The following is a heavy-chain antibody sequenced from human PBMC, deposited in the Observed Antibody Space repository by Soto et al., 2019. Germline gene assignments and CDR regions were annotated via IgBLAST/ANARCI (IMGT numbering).Heavy chain of an antibody. CDR3: ASSRYCSRPSCYERSNLDY. J-gene: IGHJ4*02. D-gene: IGHD2-2*01. V-gene: IGHV3-48*01. Sequence: GGPLRLSCAASGFTFSSLSMKWVRQAPGKGLEWVSYISSTRDTIYYADSVKGRFTISRDNAKNSLYLQMNSLRAEDTAVYYCASSRYCSRPSCYERSNLDYWGQGTLVTVS. CDR2: ISSTRDTI. CDR1: GFTFSSLS.